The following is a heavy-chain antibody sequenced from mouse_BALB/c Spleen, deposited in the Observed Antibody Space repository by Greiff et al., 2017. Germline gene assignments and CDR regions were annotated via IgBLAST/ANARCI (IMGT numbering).Heavy chain of an antibody. CDR3: ARHYRSYFDY. CDR1: GYAFTNYL. CDR2: INPGSGGT. V-gene: IGHV1-54*01. J-gene: IGHJ2*01. Sequence: QVQLKESGAELVRPGTSVKVSCKASGYAFTNYLIQWVKQRPGQGLEWIGVINPGSGGTNYNEKFKGKATLTADKSSSTAYMQLSSLTSDDSAVYFCARHYRSYFDYWGQGTTLTVSS. D-gene: IGHD2-14*01.